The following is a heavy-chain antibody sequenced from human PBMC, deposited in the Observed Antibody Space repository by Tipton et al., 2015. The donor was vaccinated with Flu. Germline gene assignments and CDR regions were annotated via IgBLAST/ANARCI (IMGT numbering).Heavy chain of an antibody. V-gene: IGHV3-30*07. J-gene: IGHJ4*02. CDR2: ISYDATLE. D-gene: IGHD1-14*01. CDR3: ARDEGGTYPD. CDR1: GINFSRYA. Sequence: SLRLSCAASGINFSRYAMHWVRQAPGRGLEWVAVISYDATLEYFADSVKGRFTISRDNSKNILYLQMNSLRADDTAVYFCARDEGGTYPDWGQGTLVTVSS.